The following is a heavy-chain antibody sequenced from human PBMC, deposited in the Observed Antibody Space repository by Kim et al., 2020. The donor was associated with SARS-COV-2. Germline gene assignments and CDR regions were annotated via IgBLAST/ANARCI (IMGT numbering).Heavy chain of an antibody. CDR1: GFTFISHA. CDR3: AKPPYGYYYYYAMDV. Sequence: GGSLRLSCAASGFTFISHAMQWVRQAPCKGLEWVAVISYDANNEYYADSVKGRFTISRDNSKNTLYLQMNSLRTEDTGVYYCAKPPYGYYYYYAMDVWGQGTTVTVSS. V-gene: IGHV3-30*18. D-gene: IGHD4-17*01. CDR2: ISYDANNE. J-gene: IGHJ6*02.